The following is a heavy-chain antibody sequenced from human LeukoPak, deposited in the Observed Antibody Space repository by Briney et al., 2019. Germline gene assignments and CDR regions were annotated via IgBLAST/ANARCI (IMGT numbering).Heavy chain of an antibody. D-gene: IGHD6-13*01. CDR3: ANLPRIAAAALVVDY. CDR2: ISGIGVTE. V-gene: IGHV3-23*01. CDR1: GLRFSTYA. Sequence: PGGALRLSCAASGLRFSTYAMIWLRQAPRKGLEWVSAISGIGVTEYYADSVNGWFSVSRYNSKNTLYLQMNSLRAEDMAVYYCANLPRIAAAALVVDYWGQGTLVTVSS. J-gene: IGHJ4*02.